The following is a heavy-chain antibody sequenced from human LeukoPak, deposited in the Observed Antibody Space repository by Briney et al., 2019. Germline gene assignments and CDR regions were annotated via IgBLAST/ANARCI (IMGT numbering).Heavy chain of an antibody. CDR2: IYYSGST. J-gene: IGHJ5*02. V-gene: IGHV4-59*01. CDR1: GGSISSYY. CDR3: ARESPYNWLDP. Sequence: SETLSLTCTVSGGSISSYYWSWIRQPPGKGLEWIGYIYYSGSTNYNPSLKSRVTISVDTSKNQFSLKLSSVTAADTAVYYCARESPYNWLDPWGQGTLVTVSS.